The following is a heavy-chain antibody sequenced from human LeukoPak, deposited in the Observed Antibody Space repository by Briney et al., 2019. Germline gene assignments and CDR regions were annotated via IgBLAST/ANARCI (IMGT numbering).Heavy chain of an antibody. CDR3: ARVASDAFDI. J-gene: IGHJ3*02. CDR1: GDSISGYY. V-gene: IGHV4-59*01. CDR2: IFYTGST. Sequence: SETLSLTCTLSGDSISGYYWSWLRQPPGKELEYIGYIFYTGSTKYNPSLKSRVTISVDTSKNQFSLKLSSVTAADTAVYYCARVASDAFDIWGQGTMVTVSS.